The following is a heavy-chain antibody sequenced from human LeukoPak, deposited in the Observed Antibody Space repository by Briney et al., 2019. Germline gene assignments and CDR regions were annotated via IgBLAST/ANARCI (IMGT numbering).Heavy chain of an antibody. J-gene: IGHJ6*02. CDR3: ATAMVRGASYGMDV. CDR1: GFTFSSYA. V-gene: IGHV3-23*01. Sequence: GGSLRLSCAASGFTFSSYAMSWVRQAPGKGLEWVSAISGSGGSTYYADSVKGRITISRDNSKNTLYLQMNSLRAEDTAVYYCATAMVRGASYGMDVWGQGTTVTVSS. CDR2: ISGSGGST. D-gene: IGHD3-10*01.